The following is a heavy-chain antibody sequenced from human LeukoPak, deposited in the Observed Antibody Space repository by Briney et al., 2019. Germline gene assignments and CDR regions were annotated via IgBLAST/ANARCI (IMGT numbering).Heavy chain of an antibody. CDR2: INPSGGST. V-gene: IGHV1-46*01. Sequence: ASVKVSCKASGYTFTTYCMHWVRQAPGQGLEWMGIINPSGGSTSYAQKFQGRVTMTRDTSTSTVYMELSSLRSEDTAVYYCAREIAAAWTYFDYWGQGTLVTVSS. CDR1: GYTFTTYC. J-gene: IGHJ4*02. CDR3: AREIAAAWTYFDY. D-gene: IGHD6-13*01.